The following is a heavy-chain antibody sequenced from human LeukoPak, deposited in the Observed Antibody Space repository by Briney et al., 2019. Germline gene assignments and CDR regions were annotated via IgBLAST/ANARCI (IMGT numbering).Heavy chain of an antibody. Sequence: SETLPLTCTVSGGSISSSSYHWGWIRQPPGKGPEWIGTIYYVGDTYYNPSLQSRVTISVDTSKNQFSLKLSSVTAADTAVYYCARSPGSRYAYDDYWGQGTLVTVSS. J-gene: IGHJ4*02. V-gene: IGHV4-39*01. D-gene: IGHD6-13*01. CDR2: IYYVGDT. CDR3: ARSPGSRYAYDDY. CDR1: GGSISSSSYH.